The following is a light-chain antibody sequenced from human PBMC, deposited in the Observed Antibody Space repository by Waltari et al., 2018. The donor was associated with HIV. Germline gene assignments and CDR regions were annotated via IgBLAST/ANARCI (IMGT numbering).Light chain of an antibody. CDR3: QQYGSSLPLT. V-gene: IGKV3-20*01. Sequence: EIVLTQSPGTLSLSQGERATLSCRASQSVSSSYLAWYQQKPGQTPRLLIDCASSRAACIPDRFSGSGSVTDFTLTISRLEPEDFAVYYCQQYGSSLPLTFGGGTKVEIK. CDR1: QSVSSSY. J-gene: IGKJ4*01. CDR2: CAS.